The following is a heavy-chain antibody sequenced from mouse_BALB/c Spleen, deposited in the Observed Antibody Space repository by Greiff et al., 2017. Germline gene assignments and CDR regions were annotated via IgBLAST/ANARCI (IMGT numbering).Heavy chain of an antibody. CDR1: GYTFTSYW. J-gene: IGHJ2*01. CDR2: INPSTGYT. V-gene: IGHV1-4*01. CDR3: ARGDYGSHFDY. Sequence: VQLQQSGAELVRPGASVKMSCKASGYTFTSYWMHWVKQRPGQGLEWIGYINPSTGYTEYNQKFKDKATLTADKSSSTAYMQLSSLTSEDSAVYYCARGDYGSHFDYWGQGTTLTVSS. D-gene: IGHD1-1*01.